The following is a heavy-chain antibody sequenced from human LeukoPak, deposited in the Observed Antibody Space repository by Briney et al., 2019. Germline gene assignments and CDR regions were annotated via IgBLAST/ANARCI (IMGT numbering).Heavy chain of an antibody. CDR1: GFTFSSYA. D-gene: IGHD3-10*01. CDR3: AKGNFGESYMEFFDY. V-gene: IGHV3-23*01. CDR2: ISGSGGTT. J-gene: IGHJ4*02. Sequence: PGGSLRLSCAASGFTFSSYAMSWVRQAPGKGLEWVSAISGSGGTTYYADSVKGRFTISRDNSKNTVYLQMNSLRAEDTAVYYCAKGNFGESYMEFFDYWGQGTLVTVSS.